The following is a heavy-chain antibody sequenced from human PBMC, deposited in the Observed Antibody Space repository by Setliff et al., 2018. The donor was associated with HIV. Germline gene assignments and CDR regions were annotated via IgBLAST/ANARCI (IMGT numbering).Heavy chain of an antibody. CDR1: GASVSSNGYY. V-gene: IGHV4-39*02. CDR2: IYVSATTT. Sequence: SETLSLTCTVSGASVSSNGYYWGWIRQPPGKGLEWIGSIYVSATTTHYNPSLKSRVTLSVDTSKNQFSLELKSVTAADTAVYYCAREFEYYDSRGFRYYYMDVSGKGTAVTVSS. CDR3: AREFEYYDSRGFRYYYMDV. J-gene: IGHJ6*03. D-gene: IGHD3-22*01.